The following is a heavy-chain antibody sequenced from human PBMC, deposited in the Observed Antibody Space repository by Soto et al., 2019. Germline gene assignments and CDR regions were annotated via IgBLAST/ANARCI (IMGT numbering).Heavy chain of an antibody. V-gene: IGHV3-53*04. J-gene: IGHJ6*03. CDR3: ARENYDILTGYYPRYYYYMDV. D-gene: IGHD3-9*01. CDR2: IYSGGST. CDR1: GFTVSSNY. Sequence: GGSLRLSCAASGFTVSSNYMSWVRQAPGKGLEWVSVIYSGGSTYYADSVKGRFTISRHNSKNTLYLQMNSLRAEDTAVYYCARENYDILTGYYPRYYYYMDVWGKGTTVTVSS.